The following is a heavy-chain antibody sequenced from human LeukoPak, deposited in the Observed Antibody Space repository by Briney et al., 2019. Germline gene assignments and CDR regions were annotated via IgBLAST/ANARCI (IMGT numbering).Heavy chain of an antibody. J-gene: IGHJ6*03. V-gene: IGHV4-4*07. CDR1: GGSFSNHF. CDR3: AREDSGSYYNFYYFYMDV. CDR2: IYPSGNT. D-gene: IGHD3-10*01. Sequence: SETLSLTCSVSGGSFSNHFWSWVRQPAGKGLERIGRIYPSGNTNYNPSLKSRVTLSVDTSKTQFYLSLSSVTAADTAVYYCAREDSGSYYNFYYFYMDVWGKGTTVTISS.